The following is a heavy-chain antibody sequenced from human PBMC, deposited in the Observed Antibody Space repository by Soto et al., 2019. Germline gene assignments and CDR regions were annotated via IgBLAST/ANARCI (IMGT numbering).Heavy chain of an antibody. CDR3: ARDDSGWDY. CDR1: GFTFSSYE. J-gene: IGHJ4*02. CDR2: ISRGGGTI. D-gene: IGHD5-12*01. V-gene: IGHV3-48*03. Sequence: EVQLVESGGGLVQPGGSLRLSCAASGFTFSSYEMNWVRQAPEKGLEWVSYISRGGGTIYYADSVRGRFTISRDNAKNSQFLQMSSLRAEDTAVYYCARDDSGWDYWGQGTLVTVCS.